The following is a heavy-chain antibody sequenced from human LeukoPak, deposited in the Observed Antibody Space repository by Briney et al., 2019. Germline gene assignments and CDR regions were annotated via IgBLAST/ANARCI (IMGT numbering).Heavy chain of an antibody. Sequence: SETLSLTCAVYGGSFSGYYWSWIRQPPGKGLEWIGEINHSGSTNYNPSLKSRVTISVDTSKNQFSLKLSSVTAADTAVYYCARDWDYYDSSGYYGGNDAFDIWGQGTMVTVSS. J-gene: IGHJ3*02. V-gene: IGHV4-34*01. D-gene: IGHD3-22*01. CDR2: INHSGST. CDR3: ARDWDYYDSSGYYGGNDAFDI. CDR1: GGSFSGYY.